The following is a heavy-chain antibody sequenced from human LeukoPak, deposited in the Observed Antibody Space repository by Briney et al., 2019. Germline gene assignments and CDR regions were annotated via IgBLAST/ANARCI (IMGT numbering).Heavy chain of an antibody. V-gene: IGHV4-31*03. CDR1: GGSISSGGYY. CDR3: ARVDGDRAGVLEWPHYWFDP. D-gene: IGHD3-3*01. Sequence: PSETLSLTCTVSGGSISSGGYYWSWIRQHPGKGLEWIGYIYYTGNTYYNPSLMSRVTISVDTSENQFSLKLSSVTAADTAMYYCARVDGDRAGVLEWPHYWFDPWGQGTLVTVSS. CDR2: IYYTGNT. J-gene: IGHJ5*02.